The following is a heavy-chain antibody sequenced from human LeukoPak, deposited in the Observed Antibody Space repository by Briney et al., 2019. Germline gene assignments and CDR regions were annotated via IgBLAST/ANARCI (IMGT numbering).Heavy chain of an antibody. Sequence: SETLSLTCTVSGGSISTSNYYWGWIRQPPGKGLEWIGNIFYSGSTYYSPSLKSRVTISVDKSKNQFSLKLSSVTAADTAVYYCARDSMKRGYYYYYMDVWGKGTTVTVSS. CDR1: GGSISTSNYY. CDR3: ARDSMKRGYYYYYMDV. V-gene: IGHV4-39*07. CDR2: IFYSGST. D-gene: IGHD3-10*01. J-gene: IGHJ6*03.